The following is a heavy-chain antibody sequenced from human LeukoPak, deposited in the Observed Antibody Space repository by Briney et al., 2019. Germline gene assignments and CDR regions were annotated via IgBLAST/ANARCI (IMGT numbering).Heavy chain of an antibody. CDR2: ISSSGSTI. Sequence: PGGPWGSSFAPPGFTSRSNKINWVRQPPGKGLGGVSYISSSGSTIYYADSVKGRFTISRDNAKNSLYLQMNSLRAEDTAVYYCARTRETYYYDSSGAWYFDLWGRGTPVTVSS. J-gene: IGHJ2*01. V-gene: IGHV3-48*03. CDR1: GFTSRSNK. CDR3: ARTRETYYYDSSGAWYFDL. D-gene: IGHD3-22*01.